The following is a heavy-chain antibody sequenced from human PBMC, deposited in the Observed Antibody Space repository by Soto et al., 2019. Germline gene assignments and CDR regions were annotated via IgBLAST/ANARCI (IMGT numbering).Heavy chain of an antibody. Sequence: EVQLLESGGGLVQPGGSLRLSCAASGFTFSSYAMSWVRQAPGKGMEGVSVISVSGGSTYYADSVKGRFTSSRDNSKNTLYLQMNSLKAEDTAVYYCAKDPRYSYGPPGDYWCQGTLVTVSS. CDR1: GFTFSSYA. CDR2: ISVSGGST. CDR3: AKDPRYSYGPPGDY. V-gene: IGHV3-23*01. J-gene: IGHJ4*02. D-gene: IGHD5-18*01.